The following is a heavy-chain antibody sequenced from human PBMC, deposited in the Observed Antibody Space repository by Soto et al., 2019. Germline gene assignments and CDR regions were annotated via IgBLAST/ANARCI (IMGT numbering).Heavy chain of an antibody. J-gene: IGHJ6*02. V-gene: IGHV3-53*02. CDR3: AKDLGPLRLLNYYFYGLDV. CDR2: IESGGST. D-gene: IGHD2-15*01. CDR1: GFTVSSSY. Sequence: EVQLVETGGGVIQRGGSLRLSCNASGFTVSSSYMSWVRQAQGMGLEWVAGIESGGSTHYADSVKGRFTISRDNSKNMIYLQLHTLRAEDTAVYYCAKDLGPLRLLNYYFYGLDVWGQGTTVTVSS.